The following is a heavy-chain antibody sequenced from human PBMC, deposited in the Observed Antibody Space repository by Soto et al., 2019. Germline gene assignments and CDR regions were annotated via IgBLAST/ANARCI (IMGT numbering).Heavy chain of an antibody. CDR1: GFTFSSYS. J-gene: IGHJ4*02. CDR3: ARDYSSSWQHPSFFDY. CDR2: ISSSSSTI. Sequence: EVQLVESGGGLVQPGGSLRLSCAASGFTFSSYSMNWVRQAAGKGLEWVSYISSSSSTIYYADSVKGRFTISRDNAKNSLYLQMNSLRDEDTAVYYCARDYSSSWQHPSFFDYWGQGTLVTVSS. V-gene: IGHV3-48*02. D-gene: IGHD6-13*01.